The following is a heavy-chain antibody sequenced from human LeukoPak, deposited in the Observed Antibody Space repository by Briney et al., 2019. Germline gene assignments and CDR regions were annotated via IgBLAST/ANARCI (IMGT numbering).Heavy chain of an antibody. J-gene: IGHJ4*02. CDR1: GFTFSSYN. CDR3: ARRCSSASCYDY. D-gene: IGHD2-2*01. CDR2: ITSSSSTI. V-gene: IGHV3-48*01. Sequence: PGGSLGLSCAASGFTFSSYNMNWVRQAPGKGQEWVSYITSSSSTIYYADSVKGRFTISRDNDKNSLYLQMNSLRAEDTAVYYCARRCSSASCYDYWGQGTLVTVSS.